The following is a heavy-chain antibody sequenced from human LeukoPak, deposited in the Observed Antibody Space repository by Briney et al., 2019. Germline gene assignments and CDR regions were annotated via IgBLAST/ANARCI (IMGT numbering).Heavy chain of an antibody. CDR2: IYYSGST. CDR3: ARDCGRDTSCHQAPFDP. V-gene: IGHV4-59*12. D-gene: IGHD2-2*01. Sequence: SETLSLTCTVSGGSISSYYWSWIRQPPGKGLEWIGYIYYSGSTNYNPSLKSRVTISVDTSKNQFSLKLSSVTAADTAVYYCARDCGRDTSCHQAPFDPWGQGTLVTVSS. CDR1: GGSISSYY. J-gene: IGHJ5*02.